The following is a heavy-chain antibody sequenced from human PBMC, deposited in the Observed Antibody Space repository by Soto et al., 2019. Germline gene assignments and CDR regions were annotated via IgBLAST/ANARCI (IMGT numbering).Heavy chain of an antibody. V-gene: IGHV2-26*01. CDR2: FFSDAER. D-gene: IGHD4-17*01. CDR1: GFSLTNGRMG. J-gene: IGHJ6*02. Sequence: QVTLKESGPVLVKPTETLTLTCSVSGFSLTNGRMGVRWIRQPPGKALEWLGHFFSDAERSYSTSMQSRLNMYKDSSGSQVVLTMTNMAPADTATYYCARMDGDYNYYGLDVWGHGIAVTVSS. CDR3: ARMDGDYNYYGLDV.